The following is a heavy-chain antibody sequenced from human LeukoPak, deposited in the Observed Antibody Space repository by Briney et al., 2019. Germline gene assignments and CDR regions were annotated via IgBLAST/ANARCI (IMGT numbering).Heavy chain of an antibody. J-gene: IGHJ4*02. V-gene: IGHV1-69*04. Sequence: SVKVSCKASGGTFSSYAISWVRQAPGQGLEWMGRIIPILGIANYAQKFQGRVTITADKSTSTAYMELSSLRSEDTAVYYCARDDEEQWLVRGQFDYWGQGTLVTVSS. CDR1: GGTFSSYA. CDR3: ARDDEEQWLVRGQFDY. D-gene: IGHD6-19*01. CDR2: IIPILGIA.